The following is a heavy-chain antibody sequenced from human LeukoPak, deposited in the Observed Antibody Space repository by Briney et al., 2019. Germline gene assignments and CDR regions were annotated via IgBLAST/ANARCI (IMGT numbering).Heavy chain of an antibody. J-gene: IGHJ4*02. CDR1: GFTFTSYD. CDR2: ISNGGGTI. V-gene: IGHV3-48*03. D-gene: IGHD3-10*02. CDR3: ARGSYMFGSDY. Sequence: GGSLRLSCVTSGFTFTSYDFNWLRQAPGKGLEWVSYISNGGGTIYYADSVKGRFTISRDNAENSVFLQMNTLRAEDTAVYYCARGSYMFGSDYWGQGTLVTVSS.